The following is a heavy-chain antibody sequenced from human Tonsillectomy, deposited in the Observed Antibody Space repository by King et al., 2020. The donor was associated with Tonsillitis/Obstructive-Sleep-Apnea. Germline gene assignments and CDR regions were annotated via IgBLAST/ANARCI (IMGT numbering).Heavy chain of an antibody. CDR3: ARGPRGYSYGSVDY. CDR1: GYTFTDYY. Sequence: QLVQSGAEVKKPGASVKVSCKASGYTFTDYYMHWVRQAPGQGLEWTGWINPNSGGTDSAQKFRGRVTMTRDTSISTAYMELSSLTSDDTAVYYCARGPRGYSYGSVDYWGQGTLVTVSS. D-gene: IGHD5-18*01. J-gene: IGHJ4*02. V-gene: IGHV1-2*02. CDR2: INPNSGGT.